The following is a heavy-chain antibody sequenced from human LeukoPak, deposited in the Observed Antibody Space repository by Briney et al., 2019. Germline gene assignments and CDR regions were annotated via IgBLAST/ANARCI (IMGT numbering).Heavy chain of an antibody. J-gene: IGHJ4*02. CDR3: VKHSGGVYGSSDS. CDR2: VGRSGVDT. Sequence: GGSLRLSCVASGFTFSSYAVSWFRQAPGKGLEWASTVGRSGVDTYYADSVRGRFTISKDSSKNTLQMNSLSAEDTAIYYCVKHSGGVYGSSDSWGQGILVTVSS. V-gene: IGHV3-23*01. CDR1: GFTFSSYA. D-gene: IGHD1-1*01.